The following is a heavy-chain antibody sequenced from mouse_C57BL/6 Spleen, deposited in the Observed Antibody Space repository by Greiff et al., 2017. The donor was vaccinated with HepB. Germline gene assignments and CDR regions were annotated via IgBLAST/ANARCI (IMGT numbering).Heavy chain of an antibody. Sequence: EVQLQQSGPELVKPGASVKISCKASGYTFTDYYMNWVKQSHGKSLEWIGDINPNNGGTSYNQKFKGKATLTVDKSSSTAYMELRSLTSEDSAVYYCGYYAYAMGYWGQGTSVTVSS. D-gene: IGHD1-1*02. J-gene: IGHJ4*01. CDR2: INPNNGGT. CDR3: GYYAYAMGY. V-gene: IGHV1-26*01. CDR1: GYTFTDYY.